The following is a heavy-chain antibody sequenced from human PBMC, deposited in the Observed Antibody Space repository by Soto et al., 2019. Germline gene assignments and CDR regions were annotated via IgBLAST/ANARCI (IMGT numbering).Heavy chain of an antibody. CDR2: ITIDIGST. CDR1: GFTFSNYG. CDR3: AKDKTRWAFDI. V-gene: IGHV3-23*01. D-gene: IGHD2-2*01. Sequence: EVQLLESGGGLVQAGGSLRLSCAASGFTFSNYGMTWVRQAPGKGLEWVSTITIDIGSTFSADSVKGRFTISRDNSKNMLYLQMNSLRAEDTAIYYCAKDKTRWAFDIWGQGTMVTVSS. J-gene: IGHJ3*02.